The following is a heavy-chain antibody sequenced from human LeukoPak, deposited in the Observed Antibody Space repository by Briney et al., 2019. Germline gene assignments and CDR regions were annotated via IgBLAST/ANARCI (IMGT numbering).Heavy chain of an antibody. V-gene: IGHV4-34*01. J-gene: IGHJ4*02. CDR1: GGSFSGYY. D-gene: IGHD3-10*01. CDR3: ARGGGFGNY. CDR2: INHSGST. Sequence: SETLSFTCAVYGGSFSGYYWSWIRQPPGKGLEWIGEINHSGSTNYNPSLKSRVTISVDTSKNQFSLKLSSVTAADTAVYYCARGGGFGNYWGQGTLVTVSS.